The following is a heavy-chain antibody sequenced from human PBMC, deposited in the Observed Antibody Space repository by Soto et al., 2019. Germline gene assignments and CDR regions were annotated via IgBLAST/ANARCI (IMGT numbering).Heavy chain of an antibody. D-gene: IGHD5-18*01. CDR2: INGDESTT. V-gene: IGHV3-74*01. Sequence: GGSLRLSCAASGFTFSHHWMHWVRQSPGKGLVWVSRINGDESTTDYADSVQGRFTISRDNTKNTLYLQMNSLRDEDTAVYYCARDRGYNYGSAFDPWGQGTLVTVSS. J-gene: IGHJ5*02. CDR3: ARDRGYNYGSAFDP. CDR1: GFTFSHHW.